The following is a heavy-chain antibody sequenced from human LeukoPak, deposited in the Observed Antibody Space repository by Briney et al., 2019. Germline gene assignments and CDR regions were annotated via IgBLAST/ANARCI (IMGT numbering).Heavy chain of an antibody. CDR2: ISSGSSNI. CDR3: AHLARGVEVAGDYLT. CDR1: GFTFSSYS. Sequence: GGSLRLSCAASGFTFSSYSMNWVRQAPGKGLEWVSYISSGSSNIYYADSAKGRFTISRDNAKNSLYLQMNSLRAEDTAVYYCAHLARGVEVAGDYLTWGQGTLVTVSS. D-gene: IGHD6-19*01. J-gene: IGHJ4*02. V-gene: IGHV3-48*01.